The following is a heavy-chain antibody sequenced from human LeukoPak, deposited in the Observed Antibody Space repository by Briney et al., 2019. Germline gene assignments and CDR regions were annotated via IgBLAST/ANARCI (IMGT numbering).Heavy chain of an antibody. CDR2: ISSSGSTI. CDR3: AKAGSIRFDY. D-gene: IGHD2-2*01. CDR1: GFTFSSYE. J-gene: IGHJ4*02. Sequence: GGSLRLSCAASGFTFSSYEMNWVRQAPGKGLEWVSYISSSGSTIYYADSVKGRFTISRDNSKNTLYVQISSLRAEDTAVYYCAKAGSIRFDYWGQGTLVTVSS. V-gene: IGHV3-48*03.